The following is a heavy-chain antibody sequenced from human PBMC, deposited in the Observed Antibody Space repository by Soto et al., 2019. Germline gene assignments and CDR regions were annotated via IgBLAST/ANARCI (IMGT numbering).Heavy chain of an antibody. J-gene: IGHJ4*02. V-gene: IGHV3-53*04. CDR3: ARGYAWNDLFFDY. CDR1: GFTVSSNY. D-gene: IGHD1-20*01. Sequence: GGSLRLSCAASGFTVSSNYMSWVRQAPGKGLEWVSVIYSGGSTYYADSVKGRFTISRHNSKNTLYLQMNSLRAEDTAVYYCARGYAWNDLFFDYWGQGTLVTVSS. CDR2: IYSGGST.